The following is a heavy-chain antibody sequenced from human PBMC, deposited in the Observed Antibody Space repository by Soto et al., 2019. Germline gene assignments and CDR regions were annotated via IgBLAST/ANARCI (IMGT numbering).Heavy chain of an antibody. Sequence: QVRLVESGGGVVQPGRSLRLSCAASGFIIPCCAIHWIRQSPGKGLEWVAVIGADGTHKYYGASVQGRFTISRDTSQNTVFLQMDSLTAEDTALYYCARDVRVGEPDDFDDWGQGTLVSVSS. CDR3: ARDVRVGEPDDFDD. CDR2: IGADGTHK. CDR1: GFIIPCCA. J-gene: IGHJ4*02. V-gene: IGHV3-30*01. D-gene: IGHD1-26*01.